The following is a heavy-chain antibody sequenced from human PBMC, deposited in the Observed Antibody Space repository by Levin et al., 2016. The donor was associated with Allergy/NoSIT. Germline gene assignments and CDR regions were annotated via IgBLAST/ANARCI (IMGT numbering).Heavy chain of an antibody. CDR2: IYYSGST. J-gene: IGHJ6*02. V-gene: IGHV4-39*01. D-gene: IGHD5-18*01. Sequence: WIRQPPGKGLEWIGSIYYSGSTYYNPSLKSRVTVSVDTSKNQFSLKLSSVTAADTAVYYCARHGERSPGTAMVTAPRWGGQKYYYYGMDVWGQGTTVTVSS. CDR3: ARHGERSPGTAMVTAPRWGGQKYYYYGMDV.